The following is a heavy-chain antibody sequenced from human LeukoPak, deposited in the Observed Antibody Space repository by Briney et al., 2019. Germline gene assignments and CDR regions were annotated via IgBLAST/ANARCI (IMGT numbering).Heavy chain of an antibody. CDR3: ARGGTTSFSY. Sequence: SETLSLTCTVSGGXISSYYCSWIRQPPGKGLEWIGYIYDSGSTNYSPSLKSRVTISIDTPKNQFSLRLSSVTAADTAIYYCARGGTTSFSYWGQGTLVTVSS. D-gene: IGHD2-2*01. CDR2: IYDSGST. V-gene: IGHV4-59*01. J-gene: IGHJ4*02. CDR1: GGXISSYY.